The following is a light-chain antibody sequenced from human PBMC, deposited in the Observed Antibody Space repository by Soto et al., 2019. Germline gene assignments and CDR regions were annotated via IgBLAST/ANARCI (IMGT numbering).Light chain of an antibody. CDR2: DAS. J-gene: IGKJ1*01. Sequence: EIVLTQSPATLSLSPGARATLSCRASQSVSSYLAWYQQKPGQAPRLLLYDASNRATDIPARFSGSGSGTDFTLTISSLEPEDVAVYYCLQRSGWPWTFGKGTRVEIK. V-gene: IGKV3-11*01. CDR3: LQRSGWPWT. CDR1: QSVSSY.